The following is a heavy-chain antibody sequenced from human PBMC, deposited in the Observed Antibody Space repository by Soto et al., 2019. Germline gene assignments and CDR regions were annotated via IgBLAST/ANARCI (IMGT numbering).Heavy chain of an antibody. CDR2: VYYSGTT. D-gene: IGHD6-6*01. V-gene: IGHV4-61*08. CDR1: GGSIDSGDYY. J-gene: IGHJ5*02. CDR3: ARGIPPHYSSSPHGTYNWFDP. Sequence: SETLSLTCTVSGGSIDSGDYYWSWIRQPPGKGLEWIGYVYYSGTTNYNPFLKSRVTLSLDKSKNQFSLKLSSVTAADTAVYYCARGIPPHYSSSPHGTYNWFDPWGQGTLVTVSS.